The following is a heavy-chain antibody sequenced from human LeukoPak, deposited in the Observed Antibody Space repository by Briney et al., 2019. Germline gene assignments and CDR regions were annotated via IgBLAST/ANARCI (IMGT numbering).Heavy chain of an antibody. D-gene: IGHD1-14*01. CDR1: GYTFTSYD. V-gene: IGHV1-8*03. CDR2: MNPNSANT. J-gene: IGHJ4*02. CDR3: ARTLPGGVVDY. Sequence: ASVKVSCKASGYTFTSYDINWVRQATGQGLEWMGWMNPNSANTGYAQKFQGRVNIGRDTSKSTAYMELSSLRSGDTAVYYCARTLPGGVVDYWGQGTLVTVSS.